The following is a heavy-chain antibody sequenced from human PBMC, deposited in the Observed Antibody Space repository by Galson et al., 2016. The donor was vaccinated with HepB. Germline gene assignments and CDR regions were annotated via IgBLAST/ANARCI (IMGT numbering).Heavy chain of an antibody. Sequence: TLSLTCTVSSTSLSSGGYYWTWIRQFPGQGLEWIGYIYGGTTSYNPSLKSRVVISVDTSKNQFSLKLISVTAADTAIYYCARAELGLDSWGQGTLVTVSS. V-gene: IGHV4-31*03. CDR3: ARAELGLDS. J-gene: IGHJ4*02. CDR1: STSLSSGGYY. CDR2: IYGGTT. D-gene: IGHD7-27*01.